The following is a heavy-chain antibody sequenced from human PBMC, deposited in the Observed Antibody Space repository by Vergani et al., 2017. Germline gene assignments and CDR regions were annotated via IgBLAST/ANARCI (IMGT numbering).Heavy chain of an antibody. V-gene: IGHV3-74*03. Sequence: DVHLAESGGGFFQPGGSLRLSCSASGFSFNSYWMHWVRQVPGKGLLWVSRIKSDGSITAYADSVKGRFTISRDNAQNTLYLQMISLRVEDTGVYYCARAICIETCYMSNWLDSWGQGTLVTVSS. J-gene: IGHJ5*01. CDR1: GFSFNSYW. CDR2: IKSDGSIT. CDR3: ARAICIETCYMSNWLDS. D-gene: IGHD3-9*01.